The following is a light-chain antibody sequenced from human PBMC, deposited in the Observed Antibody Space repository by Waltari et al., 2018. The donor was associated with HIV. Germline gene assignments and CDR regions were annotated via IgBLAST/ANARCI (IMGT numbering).Light chain of an antibody. J-gene: IGKJ2*01. CDR2: STS. CDR3: QQLNTYPHT. CDR1: QDSSNS. Sequence: DIHLTQSPSFLSASVGDRVTITCRASQDSSNSVAWYQQRPGKAPKLLMYSTSTLQSGVPSRFRGSRSRTEFTLTIVSLQAEDFATYFCQQLNTYPHTFGQGTKVEI. V-gene: IGKV1-9*01.